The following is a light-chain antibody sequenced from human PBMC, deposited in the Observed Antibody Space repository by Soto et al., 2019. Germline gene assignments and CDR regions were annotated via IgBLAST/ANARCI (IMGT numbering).Light chain of an antibody. Sequence: DIQMTQSPSSLSASVGDRVTITCRASQSISSYLNWYQQKPGKAPKLLIYAASSLQSGVPSRFSGSGSGTDFTLTISSLQPDDFATYYCQQSYSTLFTFGPGTKLDIK. J-gene: IGKJ3*01. CDR3: QQSYSTLFT. CDR2: AAS. V-gene: IGKV1-39*01. CDR1: QSISSY.